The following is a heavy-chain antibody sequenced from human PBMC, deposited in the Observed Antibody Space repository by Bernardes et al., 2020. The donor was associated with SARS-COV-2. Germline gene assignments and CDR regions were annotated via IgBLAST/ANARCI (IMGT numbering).Heavy chain of an antibody. Sequence: GESLRLSSAASGFTFSSYWVHWVRQAPGKGLVWVSRISSDGRTTTYADSVKGRFTISRDNARNTLYLQMNSLRDEDTAVYYCVRGPSDGHGRFEYWGQGTLGTVSS. CDR3: VRGPSDGHGRFEY. V-gene: IGHV3-74*01. J-gene: IGHJ4*02. CDR1: GFTFSSYW. CDR2: ISSDGRTT.